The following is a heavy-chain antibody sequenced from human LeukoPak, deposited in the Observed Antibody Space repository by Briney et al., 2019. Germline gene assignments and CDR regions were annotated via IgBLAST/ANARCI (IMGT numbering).Heavy chain of an antibody. Sequence: SGGSLRLSCEASGFTFTTYSMTWVRQAPGKGLEWVSIISSGSSAIFSADALKGRFTISRDDAKNSLFLQMNTLRVEDTAVYHCAKLIREVTTYDYWGPGALVTVSS. J-gene: IGHJ4*02. CDR2: ISSGSSAI. V-gene: IGHV3-21*01. CDR3: AKLIREVTTYDY. CDR1: GFTFTTYS. D-gene: IGHD1-1*01.